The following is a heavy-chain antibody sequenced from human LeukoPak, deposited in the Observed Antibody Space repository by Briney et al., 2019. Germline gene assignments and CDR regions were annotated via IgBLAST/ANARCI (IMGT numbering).Heavy chain of an antibody. CDR2: MNPNSGNT. CDR3: HIAMTAACTRAESRNFDY. V-gene: IGHV1-8*03. Sequence: ASVKVSCKASGYTFIRYNIKWVRQATGQGLEWMGWMNPNSGNTGYAQKFQGRVTITRNTSISTAYMELSSLRSEETAVYYCHIAMTAACTRAESRNFDYWGQGTLVTVSS. D-gene: IGHD6-13*01. CDR1: GYTFIRYN. J-gene: IGHJ4*02.